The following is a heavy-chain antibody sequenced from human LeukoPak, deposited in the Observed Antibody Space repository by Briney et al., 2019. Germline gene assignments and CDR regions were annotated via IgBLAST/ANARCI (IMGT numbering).Heavy chain of an antibody. CDR3: ARGIAVAYYGMDV. V-gene: IGHV1-69*04. CDR1: GGTFSSYA. CDR2: IIPILGIA. Sequence: SVKVSCKASGGTFSSYAISWVRQAPGQGLEWMGRIIPILGIANYAQKFQGRVTITADKSTSTAYMELSSPRSEDTAVYYCARGIAVAYYGMDVWGQGTTVTVSS. D-gene: IGHD6-19*01. J-gene: IGHJ6*02.